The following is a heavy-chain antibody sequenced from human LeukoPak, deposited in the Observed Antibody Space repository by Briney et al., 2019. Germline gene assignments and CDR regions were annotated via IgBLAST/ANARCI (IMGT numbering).Heavy chain of an antibody. D-gene: IGHD3-16*01. J-gene: IGHJ5*01. V-gene: IGHV1-18*01. Sequence: ASVKVSCKASGYAFNNFGITWVRQAPGQGLELMGWISVYNGDTKYAPKFQDRVTMTADKSTSTAYMELRSLRSDDRAVYYCAKDSYDYVWGAYRVSWFDSWGQGTLVTAS. CDR2: ISVYNGDT. CDR1: GYAFNNFG. CDR3: AKDSYDYVWGAYRVSWFDS.